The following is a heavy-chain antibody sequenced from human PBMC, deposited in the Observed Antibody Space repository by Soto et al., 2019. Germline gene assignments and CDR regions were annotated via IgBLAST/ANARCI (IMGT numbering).Heavy chain of an antibody. D-gene: IGHD2-21*01. CDR3: ARGYPRSIFSTALATSYWFDS. CDR2: INHRGST. CDR1: GGSFSGHY. Sequence: QVQLQQWGAGLLKPSETLSLTGAVYGGSFSGHYWSWIRQYPGKGREWIAEINHRGSTNYNPSLKSRVPMSVDTSNHQFSLRLGSVTAADTAVYYCARGYPRSIFSTALATSYWFDSWGQGGLVPVSS. J-gene: IGHJ5*01. V-gene: IGHV4-34*01.